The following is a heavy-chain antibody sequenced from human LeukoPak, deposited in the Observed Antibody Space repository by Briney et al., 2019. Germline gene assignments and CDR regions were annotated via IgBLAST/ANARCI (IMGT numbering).Heavy chain of an antibody. J-gene: IGHJ4*02. CDR1: GFTFSSYG. CDR3: AKRGDYGGNSPFDY. D-gene: IGHD4-23*01. Sequence: AGSLRLSCAASGFTFSSYGMRWGGPAPGPGLPSVAVISYDGSNKYYADSVKGRFTISRDNSKNTLYLQMNSLRAEDTAVYYCAKRGDYGGNSPFDYWGQGTLVTVSS. V-gene: IGHV3-30*18. CDR2: ISYDGSNK.